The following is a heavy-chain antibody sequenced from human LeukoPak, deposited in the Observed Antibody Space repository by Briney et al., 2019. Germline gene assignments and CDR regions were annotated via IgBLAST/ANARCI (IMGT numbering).Heavy chain of an antibody. CDR2: IYYSGST. CDR1: GGSFSGYY. V-gene: IGHV4-59*01. J-gene: IGHJ4*02. Sequence: SETLSLTCAVYGGSFSGYYWSWIRQPPGKGLEWIGYIYYSGSTNYNPSLKSRVTISVDTSKNQFSLKLSSVTAADTAVYYCARCYYWLDYWGQGTLVTVSS. CDR3: ARCYYWLDY. D-gene: IGHD1-26*01.